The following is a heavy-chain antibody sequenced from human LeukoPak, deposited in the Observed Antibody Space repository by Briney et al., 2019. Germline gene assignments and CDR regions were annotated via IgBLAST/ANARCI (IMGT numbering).Heavy chain of an antibody. Sequence: PGGSLRLSCAASGFTFSSYWMSWVRQAPGKGLEWVANIKQDGSEKYYVDSVKGRFTISRDNAKNSLYLQMNSLRAEDTAVYYCARGGATVWECFDYWGQGTLVTVSS. CDR1: GFTFSSYW. D-gene: IGHD1-26*01. CDR2: IKQDGSEK. J-gene: IGHJ4*02. V-gene: IGHV3-7*01. CDR3: ARGGATVWECFDY.